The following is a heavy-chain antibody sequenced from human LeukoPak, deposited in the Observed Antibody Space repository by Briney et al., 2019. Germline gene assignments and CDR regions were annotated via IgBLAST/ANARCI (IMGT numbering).Heavy chain of an antibody. Sequence: PGGSLRLSCAASGFTFNDYAIHWVRQAPGTGLEWVSLISGDGGSTYYADSVKGRFTISRDNSKNSLYLQMNSLRTEDTALYYCAKDIYKLGLLQFTYYYYGMDVWGQGTTVTVSS. CDR3: AKDIYKLGLLQFTYYYYGMDV. CDR2: ISGDGGST. CDR1: GFTFNDYA. V-gene: IGHV3-43*02. D-gene: IGHD5-24*01. J-gene: IGHJ6*02.